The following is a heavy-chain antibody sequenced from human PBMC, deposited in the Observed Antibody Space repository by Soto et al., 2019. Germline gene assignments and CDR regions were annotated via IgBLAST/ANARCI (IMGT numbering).Heavy chain of an antibody. CDR2: IYTSGST. CDR3: ATSQCAAAGLDY. CDR1: GGSISSYY. V-gene: IGHV4-4*07. D-gene: IGHD6-13*01. Sequence: SETLSLTCTVSGGSISSYYWSWIRQPAGKGLEWIGRIYTSGSTNYNPSLKSRVTMSVETSKNQFSLKLSSVTAADTAVYYCATSQCAAAGLDYWGQGTMVTVYS. J-gene: IGHJ4*02.